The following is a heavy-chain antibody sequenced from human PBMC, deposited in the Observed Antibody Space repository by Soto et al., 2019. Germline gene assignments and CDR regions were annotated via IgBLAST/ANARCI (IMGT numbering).Heavy chain of an antibody. CDR3: ARSLPVYSSSFSAFDI. Sequence: GASVKVSCKASGYTFTSYAMHWVRQAPGQRLEWMGWINAGNGNTKYSQKFQGRVTITRDTSASTAYMELSSLRSEDTAVYYCARSLPVYSSSFSAFDIWGQGTMVTVSS. J-gene: IGHJ3*02. D-gene: IGHD6-13*01. CDR2: INAGNGNT. V-gene: IGHV1-3*01. CDR1: GYTFTSYA.